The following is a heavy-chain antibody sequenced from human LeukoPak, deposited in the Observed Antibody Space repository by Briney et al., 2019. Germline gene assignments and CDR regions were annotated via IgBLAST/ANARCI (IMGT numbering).Heavy chain of an antibody. CDR3: ARDLLGIALHAFDI. V-gene: IGHV3-21*01. J-gene: IGHJ3*02. Sequence: GGSLRLSCAASGFTFISYSMNWVRQAPGKGLEWVSSISSSSSYIYYVDSVKGRFTISRDNAKNSLYLQMNSLRAEDTAVYYCARDLLGIALHAFDIWGQGTMVTVSS. D-gene: IGHD3-16*01. CDR2: ISSSSSYI. CDR1: GFTFISYS.